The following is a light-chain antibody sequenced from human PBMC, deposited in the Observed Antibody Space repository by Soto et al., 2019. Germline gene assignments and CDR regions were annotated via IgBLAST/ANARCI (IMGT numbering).Light chain of an antibody. CDR1: QGIRNK. V-gene: IGKV1-6*01. Sequence: AIQMTQSPSSLSASVGDRVTITCRASQGIRNKLGWYQQRPGKAPMLLFYAASSLQRGVPSGFSGSGSGTDFTLTISSLQPEDFATYSCLDDDGFPWTFGQGTKVEIK. CDR2: AAS. J-gene: IGKJ1*01. CDR3: LDDDGFPWT.